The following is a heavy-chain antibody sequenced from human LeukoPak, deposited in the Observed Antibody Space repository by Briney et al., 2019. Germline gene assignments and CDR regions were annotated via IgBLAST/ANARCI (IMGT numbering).Heavy chain of an antibody. Sequence: GESLKISCKGSGYSFTSYWIGWVRQMPGKGLEWMGIIYPSDSDTRYSPSFQGQVTISADKSITTAYLQWSSLKASDTAMYYCAGTPLGWNGAFDIWGQGTMVTVSS. CDR3: AGTPLGWNGAFDI. V-gene: IGHV5-51*01. D-gene: IGHD1-1*01. CDR2: IYPSDSDT. J-gene: IGHJ3*02. CDR1: GYSFTSYW.